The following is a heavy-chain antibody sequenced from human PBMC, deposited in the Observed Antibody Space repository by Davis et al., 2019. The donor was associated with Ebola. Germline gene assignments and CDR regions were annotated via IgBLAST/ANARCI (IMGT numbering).Heavy chain of an antibody. D-gene: IGHD5-12*01. CDR3: TTPGGQDSGYDVFDI. V-gene: IGHV1-46*03. J-gene: IGHJ3*02. Sequence: SVTVSRMASLYSFTNYYMHWVGQAPGQGLEWLGMSNPNDGRTIYAQKSQGRVTVTRDTSTTTVYMDLSSLRSEDTALYYCTTPGGQDSGYDVFDIWSQGKMVTVSS. CDR2: SNPNDGRT. CDR1: LYSFTNYY.